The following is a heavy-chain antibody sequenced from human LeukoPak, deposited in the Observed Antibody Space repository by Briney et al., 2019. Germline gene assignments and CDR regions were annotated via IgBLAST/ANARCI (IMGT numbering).Heavy chain of an antibody. CDR1: GGSISSSSYY. CDR3: ARDLMGASHFDY. J-gene: IGHJ4*02. D-gene: IGHD4/OR15-4a*01. CDR2: IYYSGIT. Sequence: PSETLSLTCTVSGGSISSSSYYWGWIRQTPGKGLEWIVSIYYSGITYYNPSLKSRLTISIDTSKNQFSLKMSSVTAADTAVYYCARDLMGASHFDYWGQGTLVTVSS. V-gene: IGHV4-39*07.